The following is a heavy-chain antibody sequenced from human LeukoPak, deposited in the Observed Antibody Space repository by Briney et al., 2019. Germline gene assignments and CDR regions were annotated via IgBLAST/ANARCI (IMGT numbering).Heavy chain of an antibody. CDR1: GGAFSSYA. Sequence: ASVKVSCKASGGAFSSYAISWVRQAPGQGLEWMGGIIPIFGTANYAQKFQGRVTITADESTSTAYMELSSLRSEDTAVYYCARGLVDTAMVIRNWGQGTLVTVSS. J-gene: IGHJ4*02. D-gene: IGHD5-18*01. CDR3: ARGLVDTAMVIRN. CDR2: IIPIFGTA. V-gene: IGHV1-69*13.